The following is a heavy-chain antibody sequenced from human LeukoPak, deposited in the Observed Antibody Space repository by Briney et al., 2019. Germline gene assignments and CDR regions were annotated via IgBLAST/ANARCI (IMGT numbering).Heavy chain of an antibody. J-gene: IGHJ4*02. CDR2: IWYDGKHK. Sequence: GGSLRLSCAASGFTFSEYAMHWVRQAPGKGLAWVAVIWYDGKHKYYADSVKGRFTISRDNSKNTLFLNMNSLRADDTAVYYCAKDRAVAGTDARYYFDSWGQGTLVTVSA. D-gene: IGHD6-19*01. CDR3: AKDRAVAGTDARYYFDS. CDR1: GFTFSEYA. V-gene: IGHV3-33*06.